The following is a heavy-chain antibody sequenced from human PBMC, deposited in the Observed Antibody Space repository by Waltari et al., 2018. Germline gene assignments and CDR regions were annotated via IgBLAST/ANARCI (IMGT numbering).Heavy chain of an antibody. CDR2: INHSGST. J-gene: IGHJ3*02. CDR1: GGSFSDYY. D-gene: IGHD5-12*01. Sequence: QVRLQQWGAGLLKPSETLSLTCAFYGGSFSDYYWSWSRKPPGGGLEWIGEINHSGSTSYHQSLKSRVTTSVDMSKNQFSLNLTSVTGADTAMYYCARRNPLRLIVAGEGAFDIWGQGTVVSVSS. CDR3: ARRNPLRLIVAGEGAFDI. V-gene: IGHV4-34*01.